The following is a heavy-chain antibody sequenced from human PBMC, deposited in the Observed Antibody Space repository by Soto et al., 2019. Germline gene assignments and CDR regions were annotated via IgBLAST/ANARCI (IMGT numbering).Heavy chain of an antibody. CDR2: IVVGSGNT. D-gene: IGHD2-2*02. J-gene: IGHJ4*02. Sequence: SVKVSCKASGFTFTSSAVQWGRQARGQRLEGIGWIVVGSGNTNYAQKFQERVTITRDMSTSTAYMELSSLRSEDTAVYYCAADVAAISPYFDYWGQGTLVTVSS. CDR3: AADVAAISPYFDY. CDR1: GFTFTSSA. V-gene: IGHV1-58*01.